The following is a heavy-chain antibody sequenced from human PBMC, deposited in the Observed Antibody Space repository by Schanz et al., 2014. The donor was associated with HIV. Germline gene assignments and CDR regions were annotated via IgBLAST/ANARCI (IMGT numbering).Heavy chain of an antibody. V-gene: IGHV1-8*02. CDR2: MNPNSGHT. Sequence: QVQLVQSEAEVKKPGASVKVSCKTSGYTFTGYYMHWVRQATGQGLEWMGWMNPNSGHTGYAQKFQGRVDMTRTTSISTAYMELRGLTSEDTAVYYCARDLRVVPAASDNWFDPWGQGTLVTVSS. J-gene: IGHJ5*02. CDR1: GYTFTGYY. CDR3: ARDLRVVPAASDNWFDP. D-gene: IGHD2-2*01.